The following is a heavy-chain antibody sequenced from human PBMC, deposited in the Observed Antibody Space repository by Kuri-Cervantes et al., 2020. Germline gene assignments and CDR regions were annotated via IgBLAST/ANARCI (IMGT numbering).Heavy chain of an antibody. J-gene: IGHJ6*02. CDR3: ARDPSSYSSSWYYYYYGMDV. D-gene: IGHD6-13*01. V-gene: IGHV3-23*01. Sequence: GESLKISCAASGFTFSSYAMSWVRQAPGKGLEWVSAISGSGGSTYYADSVKGRFTISRDNSKNTLYLQMNSLRAEDTAVYYCARDPSSYSSSWYYYYYGMDVWGQGTTVTVSS. CDR1: GFTFSSYA. CDR2: ISGSGGST.